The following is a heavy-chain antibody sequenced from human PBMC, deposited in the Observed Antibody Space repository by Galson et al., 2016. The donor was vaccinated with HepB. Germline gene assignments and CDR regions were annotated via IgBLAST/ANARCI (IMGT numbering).Heavy chain of an antibody. J-gene: IGHJ4*02. D-gene: IGHD4-17*01. CDR3: AKDNDNHGDYGIDY. CDR1: GGSLSGYY. CDR2: ISHSGCT. Sequence: SETLSLTCAVYGGSLSGYYWSWIRQPPGKGLEWIGEISHSGCTNYNPSLKSRVTMSVDTSKNQFSLKLTSVTAVDTAVYYCAKDNDNHGDYGIDYWGQGTLVRVSS. V-gene: IGHV4-34*01.